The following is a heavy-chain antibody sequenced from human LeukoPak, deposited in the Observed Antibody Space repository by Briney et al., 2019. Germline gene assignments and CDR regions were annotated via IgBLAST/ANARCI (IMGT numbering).Heavy chain of an antibody. V-gene: IGHV3-7*01. CDR1: GFTLSSYW. CDR3: ARLVGATRRYSFDY. CDR2: IKQEGSEK. D-gene: IGHD1-26*01. Sequence: GGSLRLSCAASGFTLSSYWMSWVRQAPGKGGEGGANIKQEGSEKYYVDSVKGRFTISRANAKNSLYLQMNSLRAEDTAVYYCARLVGATRRYSFDYWGQGTLVTVSS. J-gene: IGHJ4*02.